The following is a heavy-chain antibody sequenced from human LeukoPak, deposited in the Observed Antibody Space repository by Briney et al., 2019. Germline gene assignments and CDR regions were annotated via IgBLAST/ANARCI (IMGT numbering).Heavy chain of an antibody. CDR3: ATETNGRHYDY. V-gene: IGHV3-21*06. D-gene: IGHD1-14*01. CDR1: GLNFSTSG. J-gene: IGHJ4*02. CDR2: IGPTGSDR. Sequence: PGGSLRLSCTASGLNFSTSGFNWVRQAPGKGLEWVASIGPTGSDRYHADSLKGRFTISRDNANNFLYLQMNSLRAEDTAVYYCATETNGRHYDYWGQGTLLTVSS.